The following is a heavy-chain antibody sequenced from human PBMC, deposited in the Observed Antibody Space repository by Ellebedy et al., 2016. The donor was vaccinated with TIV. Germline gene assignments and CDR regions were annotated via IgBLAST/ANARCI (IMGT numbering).Heavy chain of an antibody. J-gene: IGHJ4*02. D-gene: IGHD3-3*01. Sequence: AASVKVSCKASGYTFTSYLMHWVRQAPGQRLEWMGWINAGNGNTKYSQKFQGRVTITRDTSASIAYMEVSSLRAEDTAVYYCARETSGPFEYWGQGTLVTVSS. CDR3: ARETSGPFEY. CDR1: GYTFTSYL. V-gene: IGHV1-3*01. CDR2: INAGNGNT.